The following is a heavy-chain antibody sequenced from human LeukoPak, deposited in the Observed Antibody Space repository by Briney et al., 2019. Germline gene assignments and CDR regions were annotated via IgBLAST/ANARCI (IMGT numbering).Heavy chain of an antibody. CDR3: ARGKVIPAAIHYYGMDV. Sequence: GGSLRLSCAASGFTFSDYYMNWIRQAPGKGLEWVSYTNNSGSTIYYADSVKGRFTISRDNAKNSLYLQMNSLRAEDTAVYYCARGKVIPAAIHYYGMDVWGQGTTVTVSS. CDR1: GFTFSDYY. D-gene: IGHD2-2*01. V-gene: IGHV3-11*01. J-gene: IGHJ6*02. CDR2: TNNSGSTI.